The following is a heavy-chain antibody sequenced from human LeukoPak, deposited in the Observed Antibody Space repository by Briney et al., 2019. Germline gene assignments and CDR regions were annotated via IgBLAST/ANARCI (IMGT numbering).Heavy chain of an antibody. Sequence: SQTLSLTCTISGDSVSSNSAAWNWIRQSPSRGLEWLGRTYYRSKWYNDYAVSVKSRISINPDTSKNRISLQLKSVTPEDTAVYYCARGWGYCSGGSCYVSDYWGQGTLVTVSS. V-gene: IGHV6-1*01. CDR3: ARGWGYCSGGSCYVSDY. J-gene: IGHJ4*02. CDR2: TYYRSKWYN. CDR1: GDSVSSNSAA. D-gene: IGHD2-15*01.